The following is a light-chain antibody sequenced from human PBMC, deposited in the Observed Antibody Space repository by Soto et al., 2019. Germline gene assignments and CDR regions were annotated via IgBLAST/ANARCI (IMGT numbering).Light chain of an antibody. J-gene: IGLJ3*02. CDR3: NSYTGSSTLNWV. CDR2: EVS. Sequence: QSVLTQPASVSGSPGQSITISCTGTSSDVGGYNYVSWYQQHPGKAPKVMIYEVSNRPSGVSNRFSGSKSGNTASLTISGLQAEDEADYYCNSYTGSSTLNWVFGGGTKVTVL. CDR1: SSDVGGYNY. V-gene: IGLV2-14*01.